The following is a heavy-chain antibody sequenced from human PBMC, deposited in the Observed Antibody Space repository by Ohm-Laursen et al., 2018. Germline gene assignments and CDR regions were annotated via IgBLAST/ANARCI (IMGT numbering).Heavy chain of an antibody. CDR1: GGSISSYY. D-gene: IGHD6-13*01. J-gene: IGHJ6*02. CDR2: IYYSGST. V-gene: IGHV4-59*01. CDR3: ARLPGIAAAGARYYYGMDV. Sequence: SETLSLTCTVSGGSISSYYWSWIRQPPGKGLEWIGYIYYSGSTNYNPSLKSRVTISVDTSKNQFSLKLSSVTAADTAVYYCARLPGIAAAGARYYYGMDVWGQGTTVTVSS.